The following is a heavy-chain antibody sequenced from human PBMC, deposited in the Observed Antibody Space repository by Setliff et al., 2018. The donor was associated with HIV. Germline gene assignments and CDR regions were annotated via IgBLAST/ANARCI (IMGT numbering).Heavy chain of an antibody. J-gene: IGHJ6*02. D-gene: IGHD3-16*01. CDR3: VRERGRSPLSYGLDV. Sequence: NPSETLSLTCTVSGGSISSGGYYWNWIRQYPVKGLEWIGHIYYNGRTLFNPALGARLNMSVDTSGNQFSPHLNSVTAADTAVYYCVRERGRSPLSYGLDVWGQGTTVTVSS. CDR1: GGSISSGGYY. CDR2: IYYNGRT. V-gene: IGHV4-31*03.